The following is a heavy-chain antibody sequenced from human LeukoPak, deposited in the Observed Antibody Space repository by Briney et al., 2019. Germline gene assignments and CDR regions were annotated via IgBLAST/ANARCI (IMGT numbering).Heavy chain of an antibody. Sequence: GGSLRLSCAASGFTFSSYAMSWVRQAPGKGLEWVSAIGGSGGSTYYADSVKGRFTISRDNSKNTLYLQMNSLRAEDTAVYYCAKDSDYDFWSGYYAVFDYWGQGTLVTVSS. J-gene: IGHJ4*02. CDR1: GFTFSSYA. CDR2: IGGSGGST. CDR3: AKDSDYDFWSGYYAVFDY. V-gene: IGHV3-23*01. D-gene: IGHD3-3*01.